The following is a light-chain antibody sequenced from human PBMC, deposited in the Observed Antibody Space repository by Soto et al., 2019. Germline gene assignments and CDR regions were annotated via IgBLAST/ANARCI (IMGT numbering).Light chain of an antibody. V-gene: IGLV2-14*01. CDR2: DVS. CDR1: NSDVGGYNY. Sequence: QSVLTQPASVSGSPGQSITISCTGTNSDVGGYNYVSWYQQHPGKAPKLMIYDVSNRPSGVSNRFSGFKSGNTASLTISGLQAEDEAYYYRSSYTSSYTLVFGGGTKLTVL. J-gene: IGLJ2*01. CDR3: SSYTSSYTLV.